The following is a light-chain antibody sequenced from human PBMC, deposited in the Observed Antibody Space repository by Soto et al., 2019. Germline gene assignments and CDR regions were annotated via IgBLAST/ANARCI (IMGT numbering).Light chain of an antibody. CDR3: QQYGSPYT. CDR1: QSVSSNY. CDR2: GAS. J-gene: IGKJ2*01. Sequence: EIVLTQSPGTLSLSPGERATLSCRASQSVSSNYLAWYRQTPGQAPRLLISGASSRATGIPDRFSGSGSGTDFTLTISRLEPEDFALYYCQQYGSPYTFGQGTKLEIK. V-gene: IGKV3-20*01.